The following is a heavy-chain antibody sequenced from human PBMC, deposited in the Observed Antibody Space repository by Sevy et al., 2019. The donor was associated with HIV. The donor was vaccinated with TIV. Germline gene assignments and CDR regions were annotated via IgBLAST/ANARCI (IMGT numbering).Heavy chain of an antibody. V-gene: IGHV3-23*01. CDR3: AKSLGGGPYYYYGMDD. J-gene: IGHJ6*02. CDR1: GFTFSSYA. CDR2: ISGSGGSK. D-gene: IGHD2-15*01. Sequence: GGSLRLSCAASGFTFSSYAMSWVRQAPGKGLEWVSAISGSGGSKYYADSVKGRFTISRDNSKNTPYLQMNSLRDEDTAVYYCAKSLGGGPYYYYGMDDWGQGTTVTVSS.